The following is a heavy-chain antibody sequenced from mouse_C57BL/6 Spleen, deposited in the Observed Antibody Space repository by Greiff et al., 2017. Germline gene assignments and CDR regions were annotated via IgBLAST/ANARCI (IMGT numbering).Heavy chain of an antibody. J-gene: IGHJ3*01. Sequence: VQLQESGAELARPGASVKLSCKASGYTFTSYGLSWVKQRTGQGLEWIGEIYPRSGNTYYNEKFKGKATLTADKSSSTAYMELRSLTSEDSAVYFCAREGVSKGVAYWGQGTLVTVSA. V-gene: IGHV1-81*01. CDR3: AREGVSKGVAY. CDR1: GYTFTSYG. D-gene: IGHD2-5*01. CDR2: IYPRSGNT.